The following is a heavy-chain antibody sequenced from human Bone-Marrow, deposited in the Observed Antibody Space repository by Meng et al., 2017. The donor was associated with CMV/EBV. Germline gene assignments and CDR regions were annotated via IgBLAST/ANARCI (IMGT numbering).Heavy chain of an antibody. CDR3: ARVGNDFWSGRWFDP. V-gene: IGHV4-34*01. CDR1: GGSFSGYY. J-gene: IGHJ5*02. Sequence: GSLRLSCAVYGGSFSGYYWSWIRQPPGKGLEWIGEINHSGSTNYNPSLKSRVTISVDTSKNQFSLKLSSVTAADTAVYYCARVGNDFWSGRWFDPWGQGTLVTGYS. D-gene: IGHD3-3*01. CDR2: INHSGST.